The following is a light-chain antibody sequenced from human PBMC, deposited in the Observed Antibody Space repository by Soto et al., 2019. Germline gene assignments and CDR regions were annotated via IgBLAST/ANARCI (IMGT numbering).Light chain of an antibody. J-gene: IGLJ2*01. CDR3: SSYAGHFNVV. CDR2: DVT. Sequence: QSALTQPRSVSGSPGQSVTISCTGTSSDVGRYTSVSWYQQHPGEAPKLMIYDVTWRPSGVPDRFSGSKSGITASLTISGLQADDEADYYCSSYAGHFNVVFGGGTKLTVL. CDR1: SSDVGRYTS. V-gene: IGLV2-11*01.